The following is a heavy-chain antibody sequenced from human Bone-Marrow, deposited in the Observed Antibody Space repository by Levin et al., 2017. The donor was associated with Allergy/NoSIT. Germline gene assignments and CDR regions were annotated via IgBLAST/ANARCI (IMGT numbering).Heavy chain of an antibody. D-gene: IGHD4-17*01. CDR2: IYYIGNT. J-gene: IGHJ3*02. V-gene: IGHV4-31*03. CDR1: GGSIISGGYY. Sequence: SQTLSLTCTVSGGSIISGGYYWSWIRQYPGKGLEWIGYIYYIGNTYYNPSLKSRLTISVDTPKNQFSLKLTSVTAADTAVYYCARDGHDDYVGDDGFDIWGHGTMVTVSS. CDR3: ARDGHDDYVGDDGFDI.